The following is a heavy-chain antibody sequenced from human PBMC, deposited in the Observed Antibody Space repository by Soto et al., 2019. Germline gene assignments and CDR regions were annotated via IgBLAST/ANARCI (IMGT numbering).Heavy chain of an antibody. CDR1: GFTFSSYG. CDR2: IWYDASNK. V-gene: IGHV3-33*01. J-gene: IGHJ4*02. Sequence: QVQLVESGGGVVQPGRSLRLSCAASGFTFSSYGMHWVRQAPGKGLEWVAVIWYDASNKYYADSVKGLFTISRNNSNNTLQLQMTRLRAKDTALYYCARDCAGYSSGWYQRGGFDYWGQGTLVTVSS. D-gene: IGHD6-19*01. CDR3: ARDCAGYSSGWYQRGGFDY.